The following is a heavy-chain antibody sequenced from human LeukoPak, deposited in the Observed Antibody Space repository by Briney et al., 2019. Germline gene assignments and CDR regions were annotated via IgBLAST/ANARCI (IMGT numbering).Heavy chain of an antibody. Sequence: GSVKVSCKASGYTFITYGISWVRQAPGQGLEWMGWISAYNGNTNYAQKFQGRVTITTDTSTSTAYMELRSLRADDTAVYYCARESRARGREFDYWGQGTLVTASS. J-gene: IGHJ4*02. V-gene: IGHV1-18*01. D-gene: IGHD3-16*01. CDR2: ISAYNGNT. CDR1: GYTFITYG. CDR3: ARESRARGREFDY.